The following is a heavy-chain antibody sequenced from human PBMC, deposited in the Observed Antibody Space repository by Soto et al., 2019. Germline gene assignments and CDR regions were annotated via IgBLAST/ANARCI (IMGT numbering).Heavy chain of an antibody. D-gene: IGHD2-15*01. CDR3: ARVPYCSGGSCYLYAFDI. Sequence: ASVKVSCKASGYTFTGYYMHWVRQAPGQGLEWMGWINPNSGGTNYAQKFQGWVTMTRDTSISTAYMELSRLRSDDTAVYYCARVPYCSGGSCYLYAFDIWGQGTMVTVSS. CDR2: INPNSGGT. CDR1: GYTFTGYY. J-gene: IGHJ3*02. V-gene: IGHV1-2*04.